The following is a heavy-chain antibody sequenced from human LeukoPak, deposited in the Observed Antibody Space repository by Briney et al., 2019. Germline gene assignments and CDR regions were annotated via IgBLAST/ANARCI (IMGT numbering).Heavy chain of an antibody. J-gene: IGHJ6*02. CDR1: GGSTSSYY. CDR3: ARQAELQYYYYGMDV. Sequence: SETLSLTCTVSGGSTSSYYWSWIRQPPGKGLEWIGYIYYSGSTNYNPSLKSRVTISVDTSKNQFSLKLSSVTAADTAVYYCARQAELQYYYYGMDVWGQGTTVTVSS. D-gene: IGHD1-14*01. CDR2: IYYSGST. V-gene: IGHV4-59*08.